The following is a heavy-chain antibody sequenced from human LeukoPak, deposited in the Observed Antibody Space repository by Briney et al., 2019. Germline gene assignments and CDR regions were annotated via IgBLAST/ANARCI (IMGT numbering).Heavy chain of an antibody. J-gene: IGHJ1*01. CDR3: ATPTTVTTLSLVGYFQH. D-gene: IGHD4-17*01. Sequence: PGGSLRLSCAASGFTFSSHAMHWVRQAPGKGLEWVAVISYDGSNKYYADSVKGRFTISRDNSKNTLYLQMNSLRAEDTAVYYCATPTTVTTLSLVGYFQHWGQGTLVTVSS. CDR1: GFTFSSHA. V-gene: IGHV3-30*03. CDR2: ISYDGSNK.